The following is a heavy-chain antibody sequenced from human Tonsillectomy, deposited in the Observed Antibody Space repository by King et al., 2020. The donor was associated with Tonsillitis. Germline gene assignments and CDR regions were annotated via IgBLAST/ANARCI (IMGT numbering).Heavy chain of an antibody. CDR2: IYYSGST. CDR3: ARQGGYCSGGSCSSWAFDI. Sequence: QLQESGPGLVKPSETLSLTCTVSGGSISSSSYYWGWIRQPPGKGLEWIGSIYYSGSTYYNPSLKSRVTISVDTSKNQFSLKLSSVTAADTAVYYCARQGGYCSGGSCSSWAFDIWGQGTMVTVSS. D-gene: IGHD2-15*01. V-gene: IGHV4-39*01. CDR1: GGSISSSSYY. J-gene: IGHJ3*02.